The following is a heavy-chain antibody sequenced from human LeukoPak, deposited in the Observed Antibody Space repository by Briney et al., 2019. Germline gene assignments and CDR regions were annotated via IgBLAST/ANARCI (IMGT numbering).Heavy chain of an antibody. CDR1: GFTFNTYG. D-gene: IGHD3-22*01. J-gene: IGHJ5*02. Sequence: GKSLRLSCAASGFTFNTYGMHWVRQTPGKGLEWVAVIWYDGFNKFYADSVKGRFTISRDDSKNTMYLQMNSLRAEDTAVYYCARGGHYYDSSGYYGWFDPWGQGTLVTVSS. CDR3: ARGGHYYDSSGYYGWFDP. V-gene: IGHV3-33*01. CDR2: IWYDGFNK.